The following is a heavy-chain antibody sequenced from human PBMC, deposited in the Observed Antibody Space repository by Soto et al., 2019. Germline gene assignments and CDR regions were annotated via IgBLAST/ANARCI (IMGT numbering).Heavy chain of an antibody. CDR1: GGSFSGYY. V-gene: IGHV4-34*01. J-gene: IGHJ5*02. Sequence: QVQLQQWGAGLLKPSETLSLTCAVYGGSFSGYYWSWIRQPPGKGLEWIGEINHSGSTNYNPSLKSRVTISVDTSKNQFSLKLSSVTAADTAMYYCARRSYRSWFYPWGQGTLVTVSS. CDR2: INHSGST. CDR3: ARRSYRSWFYP.